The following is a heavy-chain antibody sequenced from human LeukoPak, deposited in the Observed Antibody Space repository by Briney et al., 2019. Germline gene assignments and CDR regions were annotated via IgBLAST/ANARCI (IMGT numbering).Heavy chain of an antibody. V-gene: IGHV3-23*01. CDR3: ASGGIYYGAAFDF. D-gene: IGHD1-26*01. J-gene: IGHJ4*02. CDR2: ISGSGGST. CDR1: GFTFSSSA. Sequence: GGSLRLSCAASGFTFSSSAMSWVRQAPGKGLEWVSSISGSGGSTYYADSVKGRFTISRDNSKNTLYLQMNSLRAEDTAVYYCASGGIYYGAAFDFWGQGSLVTVSA.